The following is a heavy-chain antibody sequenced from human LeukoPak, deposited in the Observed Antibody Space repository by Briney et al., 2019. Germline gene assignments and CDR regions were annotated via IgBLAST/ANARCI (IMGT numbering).Heavy chain of an antibody. J-gene: IGHJ4*02. CDR2: LSGDSTIT. CDR1: GFTFSNYA. D-gene: IGHD1/OR15-1a*01. V-gene: IGHV3-23*01. CDR3: VKGNTIYYLDS. Sequence: GGSLRLSCVGSGFTFSNYAMSWVRQAPGKGPEWVSVLSGDSTITYYADSVKGRFTISRYNSKHTLYMQMNSLRAEDTAVYSCVKGNTIYYLDSWGQGTLVIVSS.